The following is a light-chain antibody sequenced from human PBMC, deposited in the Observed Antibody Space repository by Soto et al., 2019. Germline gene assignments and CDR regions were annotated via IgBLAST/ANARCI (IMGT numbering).Light chain of an antibody. Sequence: QSALTQPPSASGSPGQSVAISCTGTSSDVGGYTYVSWYQQHPGKAPKLIIYEVSKRTSGVPDRCSGSKSGNTASLTVSGLQAEDEADYYCSSYARNRDVLFGGGTKLTVL. J-gene: IGLJ2*01. V-gene: IGLV2-8*01. CDR3: SSYARNRDVL. CDR1: SSDVGGYTY. CDR2: EVS.